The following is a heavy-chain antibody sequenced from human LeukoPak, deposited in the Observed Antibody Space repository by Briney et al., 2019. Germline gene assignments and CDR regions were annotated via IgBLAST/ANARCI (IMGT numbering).Heavy chain of an antibody. D-gene: IGHD3-10*01. CDR3: ARASSGYN. Sequence: GGSLRLSCAASGFTFSSYEMNWVRQAPGKGLEGGSYISSSGSTIYYADSVKGRFTVSRDNAKNSRFLQMNSLRAEDTAVYYRARASSGYNWGQGTLFTVSS. CDR1: GFTFSSYE. V-gene: IGHV3-48*03. J-gene: IGHJ1*01. CDR2: ISSSGSTI.